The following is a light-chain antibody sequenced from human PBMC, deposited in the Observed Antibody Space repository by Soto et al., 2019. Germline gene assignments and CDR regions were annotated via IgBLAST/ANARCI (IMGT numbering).Light chain of an antibody. CDR3: QQLFDSPIT. V-gene: IGKV1-12*01. CDR1: QDISSW. CDR2: AAS. J-gene: IGKJ5*01. Sequence: DIPMTQSPSSVSASVGDRVTITCRASQDISSWLAWYQQKPGKAPKLLIYAASTLESGVPSRFSATVSGTEFSLTITSLQPEDFATYYCQQLFDSPITFGQGTRLEIK.